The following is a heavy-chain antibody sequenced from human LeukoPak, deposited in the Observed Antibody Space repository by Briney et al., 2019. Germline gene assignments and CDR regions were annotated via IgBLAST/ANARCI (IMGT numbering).Heavy chain of an antibody. V-gene: IGHV4-4*09. CDR2: IYTSGST. CDR1: GGSISSYY. D-gene: IGHD5-24*01. J-gene: IGHJ5*02. Sequence: SVNLSFNCSVSGGSISSYYWSWIRQRPGEGLEWIGYIYTSGSTNYKPSLKSRVTIAVDTSKNQFSLKLSSLTAADAAVYYCASGDGYNYDHWGQGTLVTVSS. CDR3: ASGDGYNYDH.